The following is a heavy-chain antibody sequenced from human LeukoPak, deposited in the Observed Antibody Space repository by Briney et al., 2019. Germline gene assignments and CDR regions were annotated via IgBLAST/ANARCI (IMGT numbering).Heavy chain of an antibody. CDR2: ISANTGKT. CDR1: GYTFATYG. J-gene: IGHJ4*02. Sequence: ASAKVSCKASGYTFATYGFCWVRQAPGHGLEWMGWISANTGKTDYARKFQGRVTMTTDTSTSTAYMELRSLRPDDTAVYYCAKVADDRMDYWGQGTLLTASS. V-gene: IGHV1-18*01. D-gene: IGHD3-3*01. CDR3: AKVADDRMDY.